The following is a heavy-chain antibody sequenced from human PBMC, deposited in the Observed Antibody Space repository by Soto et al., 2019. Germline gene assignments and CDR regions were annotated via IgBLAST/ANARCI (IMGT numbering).Heavy chain of an antibody. D-gene: IGHD3-10*01. V-gene: IGHV4-34*01. CDR3: ARGSMVNHYYGSGNWSDP. Sequence: QVQLQQWGAGLLKPSETLSLTCAVYGGSFSSYYWSWIRQPPGKGLEWIGEINHSGSTNYNPSLKGRVTISVDTSKNKFSLKLSSVTAADTAVYYCARGSMVNHYYGSGNWSDPWGQGTLVNVSS. CDR1: GGSFSSYY. CDR2: INHSGST. J-gene: IGHJ5*02.